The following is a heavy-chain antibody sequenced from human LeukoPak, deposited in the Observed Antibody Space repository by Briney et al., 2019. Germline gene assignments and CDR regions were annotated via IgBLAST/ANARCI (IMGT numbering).Heavy chain of an antibody. D-gene: IGHD3-10*01. Sequence: GGSLRLSCAASGFTFSSYAMSWVRQAPGKGLEWVSAISGSGGSTYYADSVKGRFTISRDNSKNTLYLQVHSLRAEDTAVYYCAKGRYYGSESYGPFDDSDQGTPVGVSS. CDR3: AKGRYYGSESYGPFDD. CDR1: GFTFSSYA. V-gene: IGHV3-23*01. CDR2: ISGSGGST. J-gene: IGHJ4*02.